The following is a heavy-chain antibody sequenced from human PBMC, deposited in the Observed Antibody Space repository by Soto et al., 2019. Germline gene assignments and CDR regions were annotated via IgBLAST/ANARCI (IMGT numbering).Heavy chain of an antibody. CDR1: GSTFTGYY. CDR2: INPNSGGT. Sequence: VASVKVSCKASGSTFTGYYMHWVRQAAGQGLEWMGWINPNSGGTNYAQKFQGRVTMTRDTSISTAYMELSRLRSDDTAVYYCAWEYSSSWLFDPWGQGTLVTVSS. V-gene: IGHV1-2*02. CDR3: AWEYSSSWLFDP. J-gene: IGHJ5*02. D-gene: IGHD6-13*01.